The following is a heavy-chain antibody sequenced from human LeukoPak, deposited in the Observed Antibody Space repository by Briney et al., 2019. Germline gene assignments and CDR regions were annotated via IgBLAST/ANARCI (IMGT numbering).Heavy chain of an antibody. CDR3: AKVGITMIVVVSSY. V-gene: IGHV3-23*01. CDR1: GFTFSSYA. D-gene: IGHD3-22*01. J-gene: IGHJ4*02. CDR2: ISGSGGST. Sequence: GGSLRLSCAASGFTFSSYAMSWVSQAPGQGLEWVAAISGSGGSTYYADSVKGRFTISRDNSKNTLYLQMNSLRAEDTAVYYCAKVGITMIVVVSSYWGQGTLVTVSS.